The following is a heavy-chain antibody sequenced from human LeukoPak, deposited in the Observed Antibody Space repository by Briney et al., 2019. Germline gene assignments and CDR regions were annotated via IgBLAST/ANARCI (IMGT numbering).Heavy chain of an antibody. D-gene: IGHD3-10*01. CDR3: ARAPLWFGELSFDY. CDR2: IYYSGST. CDR1: GGSISSYY. Sequence: PSEILSLTCTVSGGSISSYYWSWIRQPPGKGLEWIGYIYYSGSTNYNPSLKSRVTISVDTSKNQFSLKLSSVTAADTAVYYCARAPLWFGELSFDYWGQGTLVTVSS. V-gene: IGHV4-59*01. J-gene: IGHJ4*02.